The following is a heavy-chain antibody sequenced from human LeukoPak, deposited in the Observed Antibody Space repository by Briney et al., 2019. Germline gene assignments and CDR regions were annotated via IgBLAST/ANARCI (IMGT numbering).Heavy chain of an antibody. V-gene: IGHV4-34*01. CDR3: ARRKRSGCSSTSCLLNWFDP. D-gene: IGHD2-2*01. Sequence: PSETLSLTCAVHGGSFSGYYWSWIRQPPGKGLEWIGEINHSVSTNYNPSLKSRVTISVGTSKNQFSLKLSSVTAADTAVYYCARRKRSGCSSTSCLLNWFDPWGQGTLVTVSS. CDR2: INHSVST. CDR1: GGSFSGYY. J-gene: IGHJ5*02.